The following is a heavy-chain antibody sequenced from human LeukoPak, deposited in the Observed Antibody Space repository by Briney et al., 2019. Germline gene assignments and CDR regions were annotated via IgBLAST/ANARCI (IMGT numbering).Heavy chain of an antibody. CDR2: INPNSGGT. D-gene: IGHD3-16*01. Sequence: ASVNVSCKASGYTFSGYYMHWVRQAPGQGLEWMGWINPNSGGTKYVQKFQGRVTMTRDTSISTAYMELSRLRSDDTAVYYCASGSLASYFDHWGQGTLVTVSS. J-gene: IGHJ4*02. CDR3: ASGSLASYFDH. V-gene: IGHV1-2*02. CDR1: GYTFSGYY.